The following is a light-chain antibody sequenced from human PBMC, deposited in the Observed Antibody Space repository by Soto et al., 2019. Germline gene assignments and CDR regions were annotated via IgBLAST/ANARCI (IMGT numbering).Light chain of an antibody. CDR2: DVS. CDR3: SSYTSSSTVV. V-gene: IGLV2-14*01. CDR1: SSDVGGYNY. J-gene: IGLJ2*01. Sequence: QLVLTQPASVSGSPGQSITISCTGTSSDVGGYNYVSWYQQHPGKAPKFMIYDVSYRPSGVSNRFSGSKSGNTASLIISGLQAEDEADYYCSSYTSSSTVVFGGGTKLTVL.